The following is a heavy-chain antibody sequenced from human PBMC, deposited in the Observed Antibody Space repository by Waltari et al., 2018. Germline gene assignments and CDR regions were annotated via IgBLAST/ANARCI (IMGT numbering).Heavy chain of an antibody. D-gene: IGHD5-12*01. CDR3: AKGGIVATIGDY. CDR2: IRYDGSNK. J-gene: IGHJ4*02. Sequence: QVQLVEYAGGFVKPGGSLRLSCAASGFTFSSSGMPCVRQAPGKGLEWVAFIRYDGSNKYYADSVKGRFTISRDNSKNTLYLQMNSLRAEDTAVYYCAKGGIVATIGDYWGQGTLVTVSS. V-gene: IGHV3-30*02. CDR1: GFTFSSSG.